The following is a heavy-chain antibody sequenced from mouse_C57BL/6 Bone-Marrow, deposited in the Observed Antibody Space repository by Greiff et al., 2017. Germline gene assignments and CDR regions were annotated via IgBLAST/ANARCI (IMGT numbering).Heavy chain of an antibody. CDR2: INPNYGTT. D-gene: IGHD2-4*01. CDR3: GRGYDCDYAMDY. J-gene: IGHJ4*01. V-gene: IGHV1-39*01. Sequence: VQLQQSGPELVKPGASVKISCKASGYSFTDYNMNWVKQSNGKSLEWIGVINPNYGTTSSNQKFKGKATLTVDKSSSTAYMQLNSLTSEDSAVYCCGRGYDCDYAMDYWGQGKSVTVSS. CDR1: GYSFTDYN.